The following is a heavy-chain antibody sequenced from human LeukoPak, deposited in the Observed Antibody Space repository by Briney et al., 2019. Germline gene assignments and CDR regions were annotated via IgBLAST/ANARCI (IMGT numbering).Heavy chain of an antibody. V-gene: IGHV1-2*02. Sequence: ASVKVSCKASGYTFTGYYMHWVRQAPGQGLEWMGWINPNSGGTNYAQKFQGRVTMTRDTSISTAYMDLSRLRSDDTAVYYCARDHYDSGAARWFDPWGHGTLVTVSS. D-gene: IGHD4-17*01. CDR1: GYTFTGYY. CDR3: ARDHYDSGAARWFDP. CDR2: INPNSGGT. J-gene: IGHJ5*02.